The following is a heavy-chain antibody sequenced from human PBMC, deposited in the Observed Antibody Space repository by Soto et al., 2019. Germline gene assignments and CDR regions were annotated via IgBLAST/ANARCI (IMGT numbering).Heavy chain of an antibody. CDR1: GGSVSSYY. CDR3: ARDASHGYNRTGMDV. Sequence: SETLSLTCTVSGGSVSSYYWSWIRQPPGKGLEWIGYIYYSGSTNYNPSLKSRVTISVDTSKNQFSLKLSSVTAADTAVYYCARDASHGYNRTGMDVWGQGTTVTVSS. D-gene: IGHD5-12*01. CDR2: IYYSGST. J-gene: IGHJ6*02. V-gene: IGHV4-59*02.